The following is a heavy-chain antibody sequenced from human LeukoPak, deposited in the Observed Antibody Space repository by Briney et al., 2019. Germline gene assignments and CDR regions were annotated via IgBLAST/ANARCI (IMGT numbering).Heavy chain of an antibody. J-gene: IGHJ3*02. V-gene: IGHV3-23*01. CDR1: GFTFSSYA. Sequence: PGGSLRLSCAASGFTFSSYAMSWVRQAPGKGLEWVSAISGSGGSTYYADSVKGRFTISRDNSKNTLYLQMNSLRAEDTAVYYCARDPPGYYDSSGPRYAFDIWGQGTMVTVSS. D-gene: IGHD3-22*01. CDR3: ARDPPGYYDSSGPRYAFDI. CDR2: ISGSGGST.